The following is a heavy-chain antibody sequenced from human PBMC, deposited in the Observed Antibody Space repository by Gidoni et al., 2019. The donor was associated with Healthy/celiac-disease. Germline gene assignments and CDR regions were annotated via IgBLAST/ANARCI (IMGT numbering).Heavy chain of an antibody. CDR1: GGTFSSYA. Sequence: QVQLVQSGAEVKKPGSSVKVSCKASGGTFSSYAISWVRQAPGQGLEWMGGIIPIFGTANYAQKFQGRVTITADESTSTAYMELSSLRSEDTAVYYCARRGTYYYDSSGYYWYFDLWGRGTLVTVSS. D-gene: IGHD3-22*01. J-gene: IGHJ2*01. CDR2: IIPIFGTA. V-gene: IGHV1-69*01. CDR3: ARRGTYYYDSSGYYWYFDL.